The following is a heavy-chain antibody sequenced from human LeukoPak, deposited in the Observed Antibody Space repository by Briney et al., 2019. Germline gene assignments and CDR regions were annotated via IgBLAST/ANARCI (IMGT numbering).Heavy chain of an antibody. CDR3: ARATYYYDSSSTIFDY. CDR2: IYYSGST. CDR1: GGSISSYY. J-gene: IGHJ4*02. D-gene: IGHD3-22*01. Sequence: SETLSLTCTVSGGSISSYYWSWIRQPPGKGLEWIGYIYYSGSTNYNPPLKSRVTISVDTSKNQFSLKLSSVTTADTAVYYCARATYYYDSSSTIFDYWGQGTLVTVSS. V-gene: IGHV4-59*01.